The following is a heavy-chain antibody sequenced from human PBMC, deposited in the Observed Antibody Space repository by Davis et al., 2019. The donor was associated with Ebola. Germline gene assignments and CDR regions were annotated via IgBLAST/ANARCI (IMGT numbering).Heavy chain of an antibody. D-gene: IGHD1-26*01. CDR2: IFYDESTT. CDR3: ARGLSGTYGFDY. Sequence: GESLKISCGGSGFSFSAYWIHWVRQVPGKGLVWVSRIFYDESTTNYADSVKGRFTISRDNAKNTLFLQMNSLRVDDTAVYYSARGLSGTYGFDYWGQGTLVTVSS. V-gene: IGHV3-74*01. CDR1: GFSFSAYW. J-gene: IGHJ4*02.